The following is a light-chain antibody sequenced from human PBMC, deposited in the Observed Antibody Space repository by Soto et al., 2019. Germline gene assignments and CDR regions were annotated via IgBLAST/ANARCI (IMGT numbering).Light chain of an antibody. CDR1: SSDVGGSRY. V-gene: IGLV2-14*01. Sequence: QSALTQPASVSGSPGQSITISCTGTSSDVGGSRYVSWYQHHPDKAPKLIIYEVSNRPSGVSNRFSASKSGNTASLTISGLQAEDEADYYCSSYSSITTLLFGGGTTLTVL. J-gene: IGLJ2*01. CDR2: EVS. CDR3: SSYSSITTLL.